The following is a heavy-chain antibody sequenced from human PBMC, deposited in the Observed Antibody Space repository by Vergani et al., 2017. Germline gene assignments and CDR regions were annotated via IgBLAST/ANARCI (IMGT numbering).Heavy chain of an antibody. CDR3: AGHATVEWLVKLGWIVP. D-gene: IGHD6-19*01. Sequence: QLQLQESGPGLVKPSATLSLTCSVSGASIRSSNYYWGWIRQPPGKGLEWIARIYYSGGTYYNPSLKSRVTISVDTSKNQFSLKLSSVTAADTAVYFCAGHATVEWLVKLGWIVPWGEGSLVIVSS. CDR2: IYYSGGT. V-gene: IGHV4-39*01. J-gene: IGHJ5*02. CDR1: GASIRSSNYY.